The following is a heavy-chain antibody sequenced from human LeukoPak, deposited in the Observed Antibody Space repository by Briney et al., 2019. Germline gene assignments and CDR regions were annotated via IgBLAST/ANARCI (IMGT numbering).Heavy chain of an antibody. V-gene: IGHV3-7*01. CDR3: ARRANKGYSYGYSYYYYYMDV. CDR2: IKQDGSEK. J-gene: IGHJ6*03. D-gene: IGHD5-18*01. CDR1: GLTFSSYW. Sequence: GGSLRLSCAASGLTFSSYWMSWVRQAPGKGLEWVANIKQDGSEKYYVDSVKGRFTISRDNAKNSLYLQMNSLRAEDTAVYYCARRANKGYSYGYSYYYYYMDVWGKGTTVTVSS.